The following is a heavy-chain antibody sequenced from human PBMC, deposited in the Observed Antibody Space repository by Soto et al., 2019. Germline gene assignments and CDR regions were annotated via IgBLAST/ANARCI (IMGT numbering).Heavy chain of an antibody. CDR1: GGSVSSGSYY. Sequence: PSETLSLTCSVSGGSVSSGSYYWSWIRQPPGKGLEWIGYIYYSGSTNYNPSLKSRVTISVDTSKNQFSLKLSSVTAADTAVYYCARDPVWLGEGYWGQGTLVTVSS. D-gene: IGHD3-10*01. J-gene: IGHJ4*02. CDR2: IYYSGST. V-gene: IGHV4-61*01. CDR3: ARDPVWLGEGY.